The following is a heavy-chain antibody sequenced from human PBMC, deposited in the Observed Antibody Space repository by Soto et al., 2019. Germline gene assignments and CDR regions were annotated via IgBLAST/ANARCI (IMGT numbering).Heavy chain of an antibody. D-gene: IGHD1-26*01. CDR3: AKDPALGAAN. Sequence: GGSLRLSCAASVFTVSSYAMSWVRQAPGKWLEWFSAISVSGCSTXXADSVKGRXTMSRYNSKNTXYLQTXSLRAEDTAVYYCAKDPALGAANCGQGTLVTVSX. CDR2: ISVSGCST. V-gene: IGHV3-23*01. J-gene: IGHJ4*02. CDR1: VFTVSSYA.